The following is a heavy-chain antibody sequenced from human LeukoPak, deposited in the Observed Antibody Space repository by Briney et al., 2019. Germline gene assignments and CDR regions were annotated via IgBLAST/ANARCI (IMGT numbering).Heavy chain of an antibody. CDR1: GGSISSYY. CDR3: ARIWDYYYYMDV. V-gene: IGHV4-59*01. J-gene: IGHJ6*03. D-gene: IGHD7-27*01. CDR2: IYYSGST. Sequence: SETLSLTCTVSGGSISSYYWSWIRQPPGKGLEWIGYIYYSGSTNYNPSLKSRVTISVDTSKNQFSLKLSSVTAADTAVYYCARIWDYYYYMDVWGKGTTVTISS.